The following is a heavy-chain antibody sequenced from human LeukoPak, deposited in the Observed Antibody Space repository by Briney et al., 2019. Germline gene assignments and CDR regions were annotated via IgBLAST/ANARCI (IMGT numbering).Heavy chain of an antibody. J-gene: IGHJ3*02. D-gene: IGHD3-16*02. V-gene: IGHV1-69*05. CDR3: ARGRGDYDYVWGSYRPDNDAFDI. Sequence: SVKVSCKASGGTFSSYAISWVRQAPGQGLEWMGRIIPVFGTANYAQKFQGRVTITTDESTSTAYMELSSLRSEDTAVYYCARGRGDYDYVWGSYRPDNDAFDIWGQGTMVTVSS. CDR2: IIPVFGTA. CDR1: GGTFSSYA.